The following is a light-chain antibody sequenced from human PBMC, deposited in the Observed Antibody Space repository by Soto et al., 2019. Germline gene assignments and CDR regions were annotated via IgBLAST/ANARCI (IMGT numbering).Light chain of an antibody. CDR3: QQYTGSPWT. Sequence: EIVLTQSPVTLSLSPWERATLSCRASQSVSSSYLAWYQQKPGQAPRLLIYGASSRATGIPDRFSGSGSGTDFTLTISRLEPEDFAVFYCQQYTGSPWTFGQGTKVDI. V-gene: IGKV3-20*01. CDR2: GAS. J-gene: IGKJ1*01. CDR1: QSVSSSY.